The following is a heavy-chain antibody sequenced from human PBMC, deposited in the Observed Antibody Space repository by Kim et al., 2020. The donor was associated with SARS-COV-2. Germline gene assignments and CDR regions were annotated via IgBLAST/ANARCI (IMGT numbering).Heavy chain of an antibody. V-gene: IGHV1-18*01. CDR2: ISAYNGNT. J-gene: IGHJ6*02. Sequence: ASVKVSCKASGYTFTSYGISWVRQAPGQGLEWMGWISAYNGNTNYAQKLQGRVTMTTDTSTSTAYMELRSLRSDDTAVYYCARPSLHPYYYYGMDVWGQGTTVTVSS. CDR1: GYTFTSYG. CDR3: ARPSLHPYYYYGMDV.